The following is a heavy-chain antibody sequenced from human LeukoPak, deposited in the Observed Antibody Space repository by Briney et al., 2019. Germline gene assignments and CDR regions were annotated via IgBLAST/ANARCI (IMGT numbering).Heavy chain of an antibody. CDR3: ALQGYCSGGSCYWSSDYYYYYGMDV. D-gene: IGHD2-15*01. CDR2: FDPEDGET. CDR1: GYTLTELS. J-gene: IGHJ6*02. V-gene: IGHV1-24*01. Sequence: GASVKVSCKVSGYTLTELSMRWVRQAPGKGLEWMGGFDPEDGETIYAQKFQGRVTMTEDTSTDTAYMELSSLRSEDTAVYYCALQGYCSGGSCYWSSDYYYYYGMDVWGQGTTVTVSS.